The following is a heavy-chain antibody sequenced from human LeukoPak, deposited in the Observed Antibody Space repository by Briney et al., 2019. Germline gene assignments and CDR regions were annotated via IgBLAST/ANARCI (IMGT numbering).Heavy chain of an antibody. V-gene: IGHV4-30-4*08. CDR3: ARAYYYDSSPFDY. D-gene: IGHD3-22*01. Sequence: SETLSLTCTVSVGSISSGYYYWSWIRQPPGRGLEWIGYIYYSGSTYYNPSLKSRVTISVDTSKNQFSLKLSSVTAADTAVYYCARAYYYDSSPFDYWGQGTLVTVSS. CDR1: VGSISSGYYY. J-gene: IGHJ4*02. CDR2: IYYSGST.